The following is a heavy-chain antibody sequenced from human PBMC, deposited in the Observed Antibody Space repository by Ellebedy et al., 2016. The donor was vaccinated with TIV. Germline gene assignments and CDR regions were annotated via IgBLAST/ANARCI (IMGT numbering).Heavy chain of an antibody. J-gene: IGHJ6*02. CDR3: TRDLTTLAAAGTGIYYYTMDV. D-gene: IGHD6-13*01. V-gene: IGHV3-49*04. Sequence: GESLKISXTASGFTFGDCAMSWVRQAPGKGLEWVSFIRSKAYGGTTEYAASVKGGFTISRDDSKSIAYLQMNSLKAEDTAVYYCTRDLTTLAAAGTGIYYYTMDVWGQGTTVTVSS. CDR2: IRSKAYGGTT. CDR1: GFTFGDCA.